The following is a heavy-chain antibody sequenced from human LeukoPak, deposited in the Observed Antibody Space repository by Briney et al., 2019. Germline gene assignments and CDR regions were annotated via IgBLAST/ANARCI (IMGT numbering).Heavy chain of an antibody. CDR3: AKDSYYDSSGYYYFDY. D-gene: IGHD3-22*01. CDR2: ISGSGGST. V-gene: IGHV3-23*01. Sequence: GGSLRLSCAPSGFTFSSYAMSWVRQAPGRGLEWVSAISGSGGSTYYADSVKGRFTISRDNSKNTLYLQMNSLRAEDTAVYYCAKDSYYDSSGYYYFDYWGQGTLVTVSS. CDR1: GFTFSSYA. J-gene: IGHJ4*02.